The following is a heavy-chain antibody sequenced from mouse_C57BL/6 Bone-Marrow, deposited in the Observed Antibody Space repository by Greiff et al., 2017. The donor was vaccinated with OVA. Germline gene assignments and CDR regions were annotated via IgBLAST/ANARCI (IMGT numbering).Heavy chain of an antibody. V-gene: IGHV1-53*01. CDR1: GYTFTSYW. CDR3: ARVYYGYDEWFAY. Sequence: VQLQQSGTELVKPGASVKLSCKASGYTFTSYWMHWVKQRPGQGLEWIGNINPSNGGTNYNEKFKSKATLTVDKSSSTAYMQLSSLTSEDSAVYYGARVYYGYDEWFAYWGQGTLVTVSA. CDR2: INPSNGGT. D-gene: IGHD2-2*01. J-gene: IGHJ3*01.